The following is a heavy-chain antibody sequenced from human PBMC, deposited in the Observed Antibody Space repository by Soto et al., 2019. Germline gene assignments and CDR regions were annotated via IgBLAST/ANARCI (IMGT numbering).Heavy chain of an antibody. CDR1: GFTVSSNY. CDR2: IYSGGST. V-gene: IGHV3-53*01. CDR3: ARVQRITGTTGGGYYYYYGMDV. Sequence: GGSLRLSCAASGFTVSSNYMSWVRQAPGKGLEWVSVIYSGGSTYYADSVKGRFTISRDNSKNTLYLQMNSLRAEDTAVYYCARVQRITGTTGGGYYYYYGMDVWGQGTTVTVSS. J-gene: IGHJ6*02. D-gene: IGHD1-20*01.